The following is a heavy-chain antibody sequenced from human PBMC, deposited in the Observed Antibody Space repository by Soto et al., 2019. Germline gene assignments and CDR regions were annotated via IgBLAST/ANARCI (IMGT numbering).Heavy chain of an antibody. J-gene: IGHJ4*02. CDR3: ARQPSGAAASSFDY. CDR1: GYSFTSYW. D-gene: IGHD6-13*01. CDR2: IDPSDSYT. Sequence: GESRKISCKGSGYSFTSYWISWVRLMPGKGLEWMGRIDPSDSYTSYRPSFQGHVTISGDKSISTDYLQWSSLKASDTAMYYCARQPSGAAASSFDYWGQGTLVTVSS. V-gene: IGHV5-10-1*01.